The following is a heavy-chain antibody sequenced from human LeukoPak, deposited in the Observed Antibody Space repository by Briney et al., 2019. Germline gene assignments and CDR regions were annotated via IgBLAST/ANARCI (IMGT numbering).Heavy chain of an antibody. CDR1: GFTFSSYG. V-gene: IGHV3-30*02. J-gene: IGHJ4*02. CDR3: AKWGPSGSFDY. Sequence: GGSLRLSCAASGFTFSSYGMHWVRQAPGKGLEWVAFIRYDGSNKYYADSVEGRFTISRDNSKNTLYLQMNSLRAEDTAVYYCAKWGPSGSFDYWGQGTLVTVSS. D-gene: IGHD1-26*01. CDR2: IRYDGSNK.